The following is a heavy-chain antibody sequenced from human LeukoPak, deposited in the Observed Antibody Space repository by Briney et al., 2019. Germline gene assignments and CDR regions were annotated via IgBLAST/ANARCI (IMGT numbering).Heavy chain of an antibody. Sequence: SETLSLTCAVSGGSISSSNWWSWVRQPPGKGLEWIGEIYHSGGTNYNPSLKSRVTISLDKSNNQFSLKLTSVTAPDTAVYYCASSLPILTGQGGFDYWGQGTLVTVSS. J-gene: IGHJ4*02. CDR2: IYHSGGT. V-gene: IGHV4-4*02. CDR3: ASSLPILTGQGGFDY. CDR1: GGSISSSNW. D-gene: IGHD3-9*01.